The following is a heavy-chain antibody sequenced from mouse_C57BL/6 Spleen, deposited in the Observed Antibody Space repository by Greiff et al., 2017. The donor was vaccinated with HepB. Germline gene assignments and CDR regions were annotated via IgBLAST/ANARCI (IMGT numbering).Heavy chain of an antibody. D-gene: IGHD1-1*01. CDR2: ISSGSSTI. CDR1: GFTFSDYG. J-gene: IGHJ1*03. CDR3: ARGGYYYGSGYFDV. Sequence: VQLQQSGGGLVKPGGSLKLSCAASGFTFSDYGMHWVRQAPEKGLEWVAYISSGSSTIYYADTVKGRFTISRDNAKNTLFLQMTSLRSEDTAMYYCARGGYYYGSGYFDVWGTGTTVTVSS. V-gene: IGHV5-17*01.